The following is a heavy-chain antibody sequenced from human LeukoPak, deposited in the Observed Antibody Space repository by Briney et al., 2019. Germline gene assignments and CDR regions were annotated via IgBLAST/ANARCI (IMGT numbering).Heavy chain of an antibody. J-gene: IGHJ4*02. CDR3: TRVSSWFLDY. CDR1: GLTLSDNY. D-gene: IGHD6-13*01. V-gene: IGHV3-53*01. Sequence: GGSLRLSCAASGLTLSDNYMSWVRQAPGKRLEWVSVIYNTGSTYYADSVKGRFTISRDNSKNTMYLQMNSLRVEDTAVYYCTRVSSWFLDYWGQGVLVSVSS. CDR2: IYNTGST.